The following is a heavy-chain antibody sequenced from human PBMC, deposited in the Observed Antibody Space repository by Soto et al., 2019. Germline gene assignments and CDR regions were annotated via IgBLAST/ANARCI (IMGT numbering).Heavy chain of an antibody. D-gene: IGHD3-22*01. CDR1: GFTFTNAW. Sequence: GGSLRLSCAASGFTFTNAWINWVRQAPGKGLEWVGRIKSKLDGGTTDFAASVKGRFAISRDDSTHMVYLQMTSLKTEDTAINYCTTDSYMTTIVVRFDYWGHGTLVTVSS. CDR3: TTDSYMTTIVVRFDY. CDR2: IKSKLDGGTT. J-gene: IGHJ4*01. V-gene: IGHV3-15*07.